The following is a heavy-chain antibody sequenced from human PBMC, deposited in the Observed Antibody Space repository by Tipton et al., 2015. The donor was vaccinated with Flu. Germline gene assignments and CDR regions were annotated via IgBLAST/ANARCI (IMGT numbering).Heavy chain of an antibody. Sequence: TLSLTCTVSGGSISSYYWSWIRQPAGKGLEWIGRFYTTGSTNYSPSLKSRVTMSVDTSKNQFSQRLSSVTAADTAVYYCARVGDLWSGTNYGLDVWGQGTTVTVSS. CDR2: FYTTGST. J-gene: IGHJ6*02. D-gene: IGHD3-3*01. V-gene: IGHV4-4*07. CDR1: GGSISSYY. CDR3: ARVGDLWSGTNYGLDV.